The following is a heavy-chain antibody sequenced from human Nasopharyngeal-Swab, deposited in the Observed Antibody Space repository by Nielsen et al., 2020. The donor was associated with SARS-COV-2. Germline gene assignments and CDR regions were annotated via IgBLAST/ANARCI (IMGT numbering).Heavy chain of an antibody. CDR3: ARDAPAHYGAFY. Sequence: GGSLRLSCAASGFTFSTYAMTWVRQAPGKGLEWVSTIDAGGGNTWYADSVKGRFIISRDNSQNTLYLQMDSLRGEDTAVYYCARDAPAHYGAFYWGRGTLVTVSS. D-gene: IGHD4-17*01. CDR1: GFTFSTYA. CDR2: IDAGGGNT. V-gene: IGHV3-23*01. J-gene: IGHJ4*02.